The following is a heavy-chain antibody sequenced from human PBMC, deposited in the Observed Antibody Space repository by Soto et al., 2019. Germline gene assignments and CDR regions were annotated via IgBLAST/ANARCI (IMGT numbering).Heavy chain of an antibody. CDR3: TTDQGGDYAPPGVDY. Sequence: SVSNAWMNWVRQAPGKGLEWVGRIKSKTDGGTTDYAAPVKGRFTISRDDSKNTLYLQMNSLKTEDTAVYYCTTDQGGDYAPPGVDYWGQGTLVTVSS. D-gene: IGHD4-17*01. CDR1: SVSNAW. J-gene: IGHJ4*02. CDR2: IKSKTDGGTT. V-gene: IGHV3-15*07.